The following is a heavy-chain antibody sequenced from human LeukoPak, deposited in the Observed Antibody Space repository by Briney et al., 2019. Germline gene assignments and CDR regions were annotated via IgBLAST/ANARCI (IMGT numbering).Heavy chain of an antibody. Sequence: SETLSLTCAVYGGSFSGYYWSWIRQPPGKGLEWIGEINHSGSTNYNPSLKSRVTISVDTSKKQFSLELSSVTAADTAVYCCARVLQRSLQVLKTYYYYYYGMDVWGQGTTVTVSS. V-gene: IGHV4-34*01. CDR3: ARVLQRSLQVLKTYYYYYYGMDV. D-gene: IGHD4-11*01. CDR1: GGSFSGYY. CDR2: INHSGST. J-gene: IGHJ6*02.